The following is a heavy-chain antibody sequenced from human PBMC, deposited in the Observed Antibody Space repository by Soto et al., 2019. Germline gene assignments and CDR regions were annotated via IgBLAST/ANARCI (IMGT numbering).Heavy chain of an antibody. V-gene: IGHV4-30-2*01. CDR3: GRVPDY. CDR1: GGSISSGGYS. J-gene: IGHJ4*02. CDR2: IYHSGST. Sequence: TLSLTCAVSGGSISSGGYSWSWIRQPPGKGLEWIGYIYHSGSTYYNPSLKSRVTISVDRSKNQFSLKLSSVTAADTAVYYCGRVPDYWGQGTLVTVSS.